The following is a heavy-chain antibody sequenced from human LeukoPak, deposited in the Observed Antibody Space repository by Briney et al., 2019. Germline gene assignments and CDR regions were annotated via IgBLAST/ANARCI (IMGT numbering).Heavy chain of an antibody. CDR3: ARSSTSCDY. CDR2: ISSSGSTI. J-gene: IGHJ4*02. D-gene: IGHD2-2*01. CDR1: GFTFSSYE. V-gene: IGHV3-48*03. Sequence: GSLSLSCAASGFTFSSYEMNWVRQAPGEGLEWVSYISSSGSTIYYADSVKGRFTISRDNAKNSLYLQMNSLRAEDTAVYYCARSSTSCDYWGQGTLVTVSS.